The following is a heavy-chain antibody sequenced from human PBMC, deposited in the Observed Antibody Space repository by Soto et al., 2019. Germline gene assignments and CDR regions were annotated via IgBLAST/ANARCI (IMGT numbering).Heavy chain of an antibody. Sequence: PGGSMGLSCTACGVSFKIFSVSGVRHAPGKGLEWVSAISSRGSTYYADSVKGRFTISRDNSKNTLYLQMNSLRAEDTAIYYCASPLIGLFYYFDFWGQGTLVTGSS. D-gene: IGHD2-21*01. J-gene: IGHJ4*02. V-gene: IGHV3-23*01. CDR3: ASPLIGLFYYFDF. CDR1: GVSFKIFS. CDR2: ISSRGST.